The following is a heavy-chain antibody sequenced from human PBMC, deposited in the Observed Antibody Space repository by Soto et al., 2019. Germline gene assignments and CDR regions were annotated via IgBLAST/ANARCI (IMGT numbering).Heavy chain of an antibody. V-gene: IGHV3-21*01. J-gene: IGHJ3*01. D-gene: IGHD1-26*01. CDR2: ISSSSYI. CDR1: GFTFSSCS. CDR3: ARDREGVGAGLF. Sequence: PVGSLRLSCAASGFTFSSCSMNWVRQAPGKGLEWVSSISSSSYIYYADSVKGRFTISRDNAKNSLYLQMNSLRAEDTAVYYCARDREGVGAGLFWGQGTMVTVSS.